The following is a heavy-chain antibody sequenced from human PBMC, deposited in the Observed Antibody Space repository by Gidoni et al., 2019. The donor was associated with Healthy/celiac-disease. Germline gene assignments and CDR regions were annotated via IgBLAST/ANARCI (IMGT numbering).Heavy chain of an antibody. CDR2: INHSGST. J-gene: IGHJ4*02. CDR1: GGSFSGYY. D-gene: IGHD3-10*01. Sequence: QVQLQQWGAGLLKPSETLSLTCAVYGGSFSGYYWSWIRQPPGKGLEWIGEINHSGSTNYNPSLKSRVTISVDTSKNQFSLKLSSVTAADTAVYYCARGPSTMVRGVIPLDYWGQGTLVTVSS. V-gene: IGHV4-34*01. CDR3: ARGPSTMVRGVIPLDY.